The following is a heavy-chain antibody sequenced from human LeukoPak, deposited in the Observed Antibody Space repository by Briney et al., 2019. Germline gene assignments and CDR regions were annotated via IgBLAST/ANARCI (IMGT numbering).Heavy chain of an antibody. CDR2: IRSRGDGGTT. Sequence: GGSLRLSCAVSGLTLSNVWMNWVRQAPGKGLEWVGRIRSRGDGGTTDFAAPVKGRFTISRDDSKNTLYLQMNSLTNEDTALYYCTQGSGQYFNYWGQGTLVTVSS. J-gene: IGHJ4*02. CDR3: TQGSGQYFNY. V-gene: IGHV3-15*07. D-gene: IGHD2-15*01. CDR1: GLTLSNVW.